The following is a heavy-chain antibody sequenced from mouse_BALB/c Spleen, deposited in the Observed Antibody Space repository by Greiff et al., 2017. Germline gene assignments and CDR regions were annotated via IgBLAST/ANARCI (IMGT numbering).Heavy chain of an antibody. CDR2: ISYSGST. Sequence: EVQLVESGPGLVKPSQSLSFTCTVSGYSFTSDYAWYWIRQFPGNKLEWVGYISYSGSTSYNPSLKSRISITRDTSKNQFFLQLNSVTTEDTATYYGARSRHCYGSSSPFDYWGQGTTLTVSS. D-gene: IGHD1-1*01. J-gene: IGHJ2*01. CDR3: ARSRHCYGSSSPFDY. CDR1: GYSFTSDYA. V-gene: IGHV3-2*02.